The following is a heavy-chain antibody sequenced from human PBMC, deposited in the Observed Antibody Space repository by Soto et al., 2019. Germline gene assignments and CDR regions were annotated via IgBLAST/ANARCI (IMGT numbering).Heavy chain of an antibody. CDR3: ASEENYYDSSGPGGWFDP. D-gene: IGHD3-22*01. V-gene: IGHV1-18*04. Sequence: ASVNVSCKASGYTFTSYGISWVRQAPGQGLEWMGWISAYNGNTNYAQKLLGRVTMTTDTSTSTAYMELRSLRSDDTAVYYCASEENYYDSSGPGGWFDPWGQGTLVTVSS. CDR2: ISAYNGNT. J-gene: IGHJ5*02. CDR1: GYTFTSYG.